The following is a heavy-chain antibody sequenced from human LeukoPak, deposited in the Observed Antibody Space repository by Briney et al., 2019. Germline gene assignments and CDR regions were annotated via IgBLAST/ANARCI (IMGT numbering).Heavy chain of an antibody. Sequence: SETLSLTCTVSSGSITSYYWSWIRQPPGKGLEWIGYLYYSGSTNYNPSLKSRVTISVDTSKKQFSLKLSSVTAADTAVYYCARTPLGDSSSWPYYFHYWGQGTLVTVSS. CDR2: LYYSGST. D-gene: IGHD6-13*01. CDR3: ARTPLGDSSSWPYYFHY. V-gene: IGHV4-59*01. CDR1: SGSITSYY. J-gene: IGHJ4*02.